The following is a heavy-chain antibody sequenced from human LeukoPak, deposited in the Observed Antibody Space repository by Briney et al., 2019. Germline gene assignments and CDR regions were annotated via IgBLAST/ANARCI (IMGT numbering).Heavy chain of an antibody. D-gene: IGHD3-22*01. CDR2: ISGSGGST. CDR1: GFTFSSYA. J-gene: IGHJ4*02. V-gene: IGHV3-23*01. Sequence: PGGSLRLSCAASGFTFSSYAMSWVRQAPGKGLEWVSAISGSGGSTYYADSVKGRFTISRDNSKNTLYLQMNSLRAEDTAVYYCAKEFGITMIVVVTAGFDYWGQGTLVTVSS. CDR3: AKEFGITMIVVVTAGFDY.